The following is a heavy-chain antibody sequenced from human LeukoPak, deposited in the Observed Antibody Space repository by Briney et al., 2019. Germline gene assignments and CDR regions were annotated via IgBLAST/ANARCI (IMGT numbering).Heavy chain of an antibody. V-gene: IGHV4-59*01. Sequence: PSETLSLTCTVSGGSISSYYWSWIRQPPGKGLEWIGYIYYSGSTNYNPSLKSRVTISVDTSKNQFSLKLSSVTAADTAVYYCARDNGSGSGTGYYYYYYMDVWGKGTTVTVSS. J-gene: IGHJ6*03. CDR1: GGSISSYY. CDR3: ARDNGSGSGTGYYYYYYMDV. CDR2: IYYSGST. D-gene: IGHD3-3*01.